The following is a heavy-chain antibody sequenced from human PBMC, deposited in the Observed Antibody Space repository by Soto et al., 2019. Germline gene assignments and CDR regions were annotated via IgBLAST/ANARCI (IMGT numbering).Heavy chain of an antibody. Sequence: QVQLVESGGGVVQPGRSLRLSCAASGFTFSSYAMHWVREAPGKGLEWVAVISYDGSNKYYADSVKGRFTISRDNSKNTLYLQMNSRRAEDTAVYYCARDEGPFDIWGQGTMVTVSS. J-gene: IGHJ3*02. CDR1: GFTFSSYA. V-gene: IGHV3-30-3*01. CDR3: ARDEGPFDI. CDR2: ISYDGSNK.